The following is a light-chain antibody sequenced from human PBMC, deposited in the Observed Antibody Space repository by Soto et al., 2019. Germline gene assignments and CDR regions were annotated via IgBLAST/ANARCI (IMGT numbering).Light chain of an antibody. CDR2: GNT. V-gene: IGLV1-40*01. CDR3: QSYDNSLSGWV. CDR1: SSNIGAGYD. Sequence: QSVLRQPPSVSGAPGQRVTISCPGSSSNIGAGYDVHWYQQLPGTAPKLLIYGNTNRPSGVPDRFSGSKSGTSASLAITGLQAEDEADYYCQSYDNSLSGWVFGGGTKLTVL. J-gene: IGLJ3*02.